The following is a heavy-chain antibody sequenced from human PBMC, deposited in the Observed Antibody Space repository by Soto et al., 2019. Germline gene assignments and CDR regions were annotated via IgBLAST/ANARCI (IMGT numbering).Heavy chain of an antibody. CDR3: ARDNRSFWNGYYRRYDSYGMDV. CDR2: TGRSLYPI. Sequence: HVQLVESGGGLVEPGVSLRLSCAASGFSFSDYYVNWIRQAPGKGLEWISYTGRSLYPIYYADSVKGRFSISRDSAKNSVFLQMNSIIVADTAVYYCARDNRSFWNGYYRRYDSYGMDVWGRGTTVIVSS. CDR1: GFSFSDYY. D-gene: IGHD3-3*01. V-gene: IGHV3-11*01. J-gene: IGHJ6*02.